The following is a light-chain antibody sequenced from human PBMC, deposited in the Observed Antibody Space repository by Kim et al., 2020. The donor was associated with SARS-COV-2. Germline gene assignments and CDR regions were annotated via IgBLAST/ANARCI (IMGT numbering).Light chain of an antibody. CDR1: QIISNNF. CDR2: GAS. V-gene: IGKV3-20*01. J-gene: IGKJ4*01. CDR3: QQYGNSPLT. Sequence: LSPGARAPLTCMAMQIISNNFVAWYQQKPGQAPRLLINGASYRASGIPDRFSGSGSGTDFTLTISRLEPEDFAVYYCQQYGNSPLTFGGGTKLEI.